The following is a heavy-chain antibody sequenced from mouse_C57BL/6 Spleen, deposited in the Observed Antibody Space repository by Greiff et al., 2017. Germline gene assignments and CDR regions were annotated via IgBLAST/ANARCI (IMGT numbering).Heavy chain of an antibody. Sequence: QVQLQQSGAELVRPGTSVKVSCKASGYAFTNYLIEWVKQRPGQGLEWIGVINPGSGGTNYNEKFKGKATLTAAKSSSTAYMQLSSLTSEDSAVYFCARGRYAMDYWGQGTSVTVSS. CDR2: INPGSGGT. CDR1: GYAFTNYL. CDR3: ARGRYAMDY. J-gene: IGHJ4*01. V-gene: IGHV1-54*01.